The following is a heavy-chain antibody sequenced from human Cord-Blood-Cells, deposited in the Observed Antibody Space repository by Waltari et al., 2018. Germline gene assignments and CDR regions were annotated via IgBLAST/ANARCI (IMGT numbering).Heavy chain of an antibody. D-gene: IGHD2-15*01. V-gene: IGHV1-3*01. CDR2: INAGNGNT. CDR1: GYTFTSYA. Sequence: QVQLVQSGAEVKKPGASVKVSCKASGYTFTSYAMHWVRQAPGQRLEWMGGINAGNGNTKYSTKCQGRVTITRYTSASTAYMELSSLRSEDTAVYYCARGVVASSEYFQHWGQGTLVTVSS. CDR3: ARGVVASSEYFQH. J-gene: IGHJ1*01.